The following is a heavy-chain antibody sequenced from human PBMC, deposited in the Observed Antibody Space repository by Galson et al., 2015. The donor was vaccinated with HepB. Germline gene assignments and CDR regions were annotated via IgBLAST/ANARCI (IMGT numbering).Heavy chain of an antibody. V-gene: IGHV1-69*13. D-gene: IGHD2-15*01. CDR2: IIPLFGTS. Sequence: SVKVSCKASGGPFKFYGISWIRQAPGQGLEWMGAIIPLFGTSTYAQKFQGRVTITADEITSTAYMNMSSLSSEDTAVYYCARGGDCSSGSCYGNWFDPWGQGTLITVSP. CDR3: ARGGDCSSGSCYGNWFDP. J-gene: IGHJ5*02. CDR1: GGPFKFYG.